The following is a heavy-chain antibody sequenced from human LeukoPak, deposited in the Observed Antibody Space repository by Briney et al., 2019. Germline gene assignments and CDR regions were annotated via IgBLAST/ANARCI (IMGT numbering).Heavy chain of an antibody. V-gene: IGHV1-46*01. CDR3: ARSCSSTSCYTSEGNWFDP. CDR2: INPSGGST. CDR1: GGTFSSYA. Sequence: ASVKVSCKASGGTFSSYAISWVRQAPGQGLEWMGIINPSGGSTSYAQKFQGRVTMTRDTSTSTVYMELSSLRSEDTAVYYCARSCSSTSCYTSEGNWFDPWGQGTLVTVSS. J-gene: IGHJ5*02. D-gene: IGHD2-2*02.